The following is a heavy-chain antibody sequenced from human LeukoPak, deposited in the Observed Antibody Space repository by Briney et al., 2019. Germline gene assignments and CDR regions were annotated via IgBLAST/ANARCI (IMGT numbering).Heavy chain of an antibody. D-gene: IGHD5-12*01. CDR2: INPSGGST. CDR3: ARSGGFHYSDYEVDY. CDR1: GYAFTSYY. J-gene: IGHJ4*02. V-gene: IGHV1-46*01. Sequence: ASVKVSCKASGYAFTSYYMHWVRQAPGQGLEWMGIINPSGGSTMYAQRFQGRVTMTRDTSTSTVHMELNSLRSEDTAVYYCARSGGFHYSDYEVDYWGQGTLVTVSS.